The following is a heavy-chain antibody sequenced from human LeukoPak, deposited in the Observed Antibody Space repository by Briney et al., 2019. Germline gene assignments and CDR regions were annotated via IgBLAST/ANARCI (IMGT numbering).Heavy chain of an antibody. Sequence: GASVKVSCKASGGTFSNYAISWVRQAPGQGLEWMGRIIPILDIPNYAQKFQGRVTITADKSTSTAYMELSSLRSEDTAVYYCARLSAADPFDYWGQGTLVTVPS. V-gene: IGHV1-69*04. CDR2: IIPILDIP. J-gene: IGHJ4*02. CDR1: GGTFSNYA. CDR3: ARLSAADPFDY. D-gene: IGHD6-25*01.